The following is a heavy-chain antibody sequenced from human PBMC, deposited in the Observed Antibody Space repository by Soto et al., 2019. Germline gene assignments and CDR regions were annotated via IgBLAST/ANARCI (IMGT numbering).Heavy chain of an antibody. D-gene: IGHD3-3*01. CDR1: GGSISSSSYY. V-gene: IGHV4-39*01. CDR2: IYYSGST. Sequence: PSETLSLTCTVSGGSISSSSYYWGWIRQPPGKGLEWIGSIYYSGSTYYNPSLKSRVTISVDTSKNQFSLKLSSVTAADTAVYYCARQTSTGYDFWSGYRGWVDYWGQGTLVTVLL. CDR3: ARQTSTGYDFWSGYRGWVDY. J-gene: IGHJ4*02.